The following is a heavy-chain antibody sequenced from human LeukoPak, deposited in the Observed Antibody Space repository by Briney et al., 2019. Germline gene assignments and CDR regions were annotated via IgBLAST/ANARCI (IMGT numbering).Heavy chain of an antibody. CDR1: GFTFSSYG. CDR2: ITGSGGTT. D-gene: IGHD1-26*01. J-gene: IGHJ4*02. CDR3: AKRGAEVGTTVAPGDY. V-gene: IGHV3-23*01. Sequence: GGSLRLSCAASGFTFSSYGMSWVRQAPGKGLEWVSAITGSGGTTYYADSVKGRFTISRDNSKNTLYMQMNSLRAGDTAVYYCAKRGAEVGTTVAPGDYWGQGTLVTVSS.